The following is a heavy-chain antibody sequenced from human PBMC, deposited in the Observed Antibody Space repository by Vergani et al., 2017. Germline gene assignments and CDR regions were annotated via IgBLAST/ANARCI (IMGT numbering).Heavy chain of an antibody. D-gene: IGHD4-23*01. J-gene: IGHJ3*01. CDR2: IYVSGIT. Sequence: QVQLQESGPGLVKPSQTLSLTCTVSGASINNDFYYWHWIRQPAGKGLEWIGRIYVSGITDYNSSLQSRVSMSVDTSKNQFSLTLTSVTAADTAVYYCARDNKQLRPRAFVLCGQGTMVTVSS. CDR1: GASINNDFYY. V-gene: IGHV4-61*02. CDR3: ARDNKQLRPRAFVL.